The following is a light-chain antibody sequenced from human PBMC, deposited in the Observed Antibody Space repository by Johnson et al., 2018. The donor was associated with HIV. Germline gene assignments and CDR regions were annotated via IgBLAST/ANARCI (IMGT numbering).Light chain of an antibody. Sequence: QSVLTQPPSVSAAPGQKVTISCSGSSSNIGNNYVSWYQQLPGTAPKLLIYENNKRPSGIPDRFSGSKSGTSATLGITGLQTGDEAHYYCGTLDKSLSTGAVFGTGTKVTVL. CDR2: ENN. CDR1: SSNIGNNY. J-gene: IGLJ1*01. V-gene: IGLV1-51*02. CDR3: GTLDKSLSTGAV.